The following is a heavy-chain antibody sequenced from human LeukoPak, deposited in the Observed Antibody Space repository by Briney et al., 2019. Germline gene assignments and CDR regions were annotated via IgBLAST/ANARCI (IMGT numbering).Heavy chain of an antibody. V-gene: IGHV3-48*03. Sequence: GGSLRLSCAASGFTFSSYEMNWVRQAPGKGLEWVSYISSSGSTIYYADSVKGRFTISKDNSKNTLYLQMNSLTPGDTAVYYCANRYCSSTGCSPYYMDVWGKGTTVTISS. D-gene: IGHD2-2*01. CDR2: ISSSGSTI. CDR3: ANRYCSSTGCSPYYMDV. CDR1: GFTFSSYE. J-gene: IGHJ6*03.